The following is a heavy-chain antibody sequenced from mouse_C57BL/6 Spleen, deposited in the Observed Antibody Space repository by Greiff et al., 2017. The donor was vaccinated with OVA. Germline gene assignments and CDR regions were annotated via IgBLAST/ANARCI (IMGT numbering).Heavy chain of an antibody. V-gene: IGHV5-15*01. CDR2: ISNLAYSI. Sequence: DVMLVESGGGLVQPGGSLKLSCAASGFTFSDYGMAWVRQAPRKGPEWVAFISNLAYSIYYADTVTGRFTISRENAKNTLYLEMSSLRSEDTAMYYCARKGSNDYAMDYWGQGTSVTVSS. CDR1: GFTFSDYG. CDR3: ARKGSNDYAMDY. J-gene: IGHJ4*01. D-gene: IGHD2-5*01.